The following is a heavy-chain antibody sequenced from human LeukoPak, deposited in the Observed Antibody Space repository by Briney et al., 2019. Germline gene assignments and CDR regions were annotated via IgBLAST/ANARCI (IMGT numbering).Heavy chain of an antibody. D-gene: IGHD6-13*01. CDR3: ARVGPSGSKIAAAGSGDWFDP. CDR1: GYTFTSYG. V-gene: IGHV1-18*01. Sequence: ASVKVSCKASGYTFTSYGISWVRQAPGQGLEWMGWISAYNGNTNYAQKLQGRVTMTTDTSTSTAYMELRSLRSDDTAVYYCARVGPSGSKIAAAGSGDWFDPWGQGTLVTVSS. CDR2: ISAYNGNT. J-gene: IGHJ5*02.